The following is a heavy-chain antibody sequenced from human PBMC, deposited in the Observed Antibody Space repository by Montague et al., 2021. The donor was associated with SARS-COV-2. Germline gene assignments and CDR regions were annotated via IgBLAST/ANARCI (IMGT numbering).Heavy chain of an antibody. CDR2: IKQDGSEK. CDR3: ARDNPDYAPLVLDY. Sequence: SLRLSCAASGFTFSSYWMSWVRQAPGKGLEWVANIKQDGSEKYYVDSVEGRFTISRDNAKNSLYLQMNSLRAEDTAVYYCARDNPDYAPLVLDYWGQGTLVTVSS. J-gene: IGHJ4*02. V-gene: IGHV3-7*03. D-gene: IGHD4-17*01. CDR1: GFTFSSYW.